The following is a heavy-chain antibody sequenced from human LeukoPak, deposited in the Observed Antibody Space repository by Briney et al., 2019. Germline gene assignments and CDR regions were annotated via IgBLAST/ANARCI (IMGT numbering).Heavy chain of an antibody. D-gene: IGHD3-22*01. J-gene: IGHJ4*02. CDR1: GFTFSSNA. CDR3: AKGITMIVVVIRTGFDY. CDR2: ISGSGGTT. Sequence: GGSLRLSCAASGFTFSSNAMSWVRQAPGKGLEWVSSISGSGGTTYYADSVKGRFTISRDNSKNTLYLQMNSLRAEDTAVYYCAKGITMIVVVIRTGFDYWGQGTLVTVSS. V-gene: IGHV3-23*01.